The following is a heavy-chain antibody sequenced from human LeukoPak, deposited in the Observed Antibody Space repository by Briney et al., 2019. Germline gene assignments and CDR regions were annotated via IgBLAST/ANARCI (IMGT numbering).Heavy chain of an antibody. CDR1: GGTFSSYA. Sequence: ASVKVSRKASGGTFSSYAISWVRQAPGQGLEWMGGIIPIFGTANYAQKFQGRVTITTDESTSTAYMELSSLRSEDTAVYYCARDVGGSYWGYGYWGQGTLVTVSS. V-gene: IGHV1-69*05. J-gene: IGHJ4*02. CDR2: IIPIFGTA. CDR3: ARDVGGSYWGYGY. D-gene: IGHD1-26*01.